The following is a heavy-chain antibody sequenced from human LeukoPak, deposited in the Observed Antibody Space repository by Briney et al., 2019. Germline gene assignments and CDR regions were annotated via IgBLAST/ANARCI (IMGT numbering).Heavy chain of an antibody. CDR1: GDSINGGDNY. V-gene: IGHV4-30-4*01. D-gene: IGHD6-19*01. CDR3: ARAAAGTNSWYYFDY. J-gene: IGHJ4*02. Sequence: SQTLSLTCTVSGDSINGGDNYWSWIRQPRGRGLEWIVYIHHSGRAYYNPSLKSRGYISVVLSENQLSLSLNSLTAADSAVYYCARAAAGTNSWYYFDYWGQGILVIVSS. CDR2: IHHSGRA.